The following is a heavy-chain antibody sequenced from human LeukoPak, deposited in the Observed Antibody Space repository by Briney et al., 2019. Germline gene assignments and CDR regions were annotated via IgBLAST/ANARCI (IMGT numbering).Heavy chain of an antibody. Sequence: SETLSLTCTVFGGSISSYYWSWIRQPPGKGLEWIGYVNYSGSTKYNPSLKSRVSISADTSRSQVSLKLSSVTAADTAVYYCARDRGGFTYGEYYFDYWGQGSLVTVSS. J-gene: IGHJ4*02. V-gene: IGHV4-59*01. CDR1: GGSISSYY. CDR2: VNYSGST. CDR3: ARDRGGFTYGEYYFDY. D-gene: IGHD2-15*01.